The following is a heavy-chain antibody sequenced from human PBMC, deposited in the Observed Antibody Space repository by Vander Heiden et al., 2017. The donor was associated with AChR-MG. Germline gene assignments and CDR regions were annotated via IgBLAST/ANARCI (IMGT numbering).Heavy chain of an antibody. D-gene: IGHD4-17*01. CDR3: AREIFGDYDAFDV. Sequence: EVQLVESGGDLVQPGESLSVPCVGPGLSVSNYYMNWVRQAPGQGLEWVSVIYGDGTTYYADSVKDRFTISRDIVENTVFLQMNSLRAEDTAVYYCAREIFGDYDAFDVWGQGTLVTVSS. CDR2: IYGDGTT. J-gene: IGHJ3*01. V-gene: IGHV3-66*01. CDR1: GLSVSNYY.